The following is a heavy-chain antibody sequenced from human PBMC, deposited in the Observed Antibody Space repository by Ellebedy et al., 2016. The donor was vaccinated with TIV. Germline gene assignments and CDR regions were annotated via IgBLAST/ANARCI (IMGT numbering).Heavy chain of an antibody. CDR1: GFTFSSYA. V-gene: IGHV3-23*01. J-gene: IGHJ4*02. CDR3: AKVGVMTTVTSRFDY. Sequence: PGGSLRLSCAASGFTFSSYAMSWVRQAPGKGLEWVSTISGSGSYTFYADSVKGRFTISRDNSKNTLYLQMNSLRAEDTALYYCAKVGVMTTVTSRFDYWGQGTLVTVSS. CDR2: ISGSGSYT. D-gene: IGHD4-17*01.